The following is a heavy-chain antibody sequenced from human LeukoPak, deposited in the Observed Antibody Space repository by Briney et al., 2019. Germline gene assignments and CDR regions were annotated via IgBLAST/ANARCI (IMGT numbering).Heavy chain of an antibody. V-gene: IGHV3-7*01. CDR1: GFTFSNYW. CDR2: IKEDGGEK. CDR3: VRDRGYCSGGTCYALWDY. D-gene: IGHD2-15*01. J-gene: IGHJ4*02. Sequence: PGGSLRLSCAASGFTFSNYWMTWVRQAPGKGLEWVAHIKEDGGEKHYVDPVKGRFTISRDNAKNSLYLQMNSLRAEDTAMYYCVRDRGYCSGGTCYALWDYWGQGTLVTLSS.